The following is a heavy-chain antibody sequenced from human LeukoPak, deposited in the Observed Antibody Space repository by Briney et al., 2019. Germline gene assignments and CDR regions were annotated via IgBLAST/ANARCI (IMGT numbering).Heavy chain of an antibody. CDR3: ARHPLYCSGGSCYGNWFDP. D-gene: IGHD2-15*01. V-gene: IGHV4-39*01. CDR2: IYYSGST. J-gene: IGHJ5*02. CDR1: GGSISSSSYY. Sequence: SETLSLTCTVSGGSISSSSYYWGWIRQPPGKGLEWIGSIYYSGSTYYNPSLKGRVTISVDTSKNQFSLKLSSVTAADTAVYYCARHPLYCSGGSCYGNWFDPWGQGTLVTVSS.